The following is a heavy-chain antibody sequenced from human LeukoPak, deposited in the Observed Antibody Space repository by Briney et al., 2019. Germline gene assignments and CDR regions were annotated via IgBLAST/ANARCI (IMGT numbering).Heavy chain of an antibody. CDR3: AKDNSGVGQQPVLGGSALDY. D-gene: IGHD6-13*01. CDR2: IRYDGSNK. J-gene: IGHJ4*02. V-gene: IGHV3-30*02. Sequence: PGGSLRLSCAASGFTFSSYGMHWVRQAPGKGLEWVAFIRYDGSNKYYADSVKGRFTISRDNSKNTLYLQMNSLRAEDTAVYYCAKDNSGVGQQPVLGGSALDYWGQGTLVTVSS. CDR1: GFTFSSYG.